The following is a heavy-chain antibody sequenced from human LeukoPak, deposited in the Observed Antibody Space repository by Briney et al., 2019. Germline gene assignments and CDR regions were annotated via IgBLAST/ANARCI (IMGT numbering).Heavy chain of an antibody. J-gene: IGHJ4*02. V-gene: IGHV1-69*13. CDR1: GGTFSSYA. D-gene: IGHD5-18*01. Sequence: SVKVSCRASGGTFSSYAISWVRQAPGQGLEWMGGIIPIFGTANYAQKFQGRVTITADESTSTAYMELSSLRSEDTAVYYCASQPAMARFEFDYWGQGTLVTVSS. CDR2: IIPIFGTA. CDR3: ASQPAMARFEFDY.